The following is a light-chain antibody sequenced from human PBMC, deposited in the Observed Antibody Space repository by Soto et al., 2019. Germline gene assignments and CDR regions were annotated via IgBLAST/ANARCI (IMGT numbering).Light chain of an antibody. Sequence: AAQLTQSPSSLSASVGDRVTISFRASQVIGSALAWYQQKPGKAPKVLIYDASSLKSGVPSRFSGSGSGTDFTLTISSLQPEDFATYYCQQFNSFPLTFGGGTKVDIK. V-gene: IGKV1-13*02. CDR3: QQFNSFPLT. CDR2: DAS. J-gene: IGKJ4*01. CDR1: QVIGSA.